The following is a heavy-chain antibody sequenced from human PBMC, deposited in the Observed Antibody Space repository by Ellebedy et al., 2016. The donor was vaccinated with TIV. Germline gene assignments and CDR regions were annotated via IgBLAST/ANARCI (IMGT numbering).Heavy chain of an antibody. Sequence: GGSLRLXXAASGFTFSSYAMHWVRQAPGKGLEWVAVISYDGSNKYYADSVKGRFTISRDNSKNTLYLQMNSLRAEDTAVYYCARDYGSGSYPLYWGQGTLVTVSS. CDR2: ISYDGSNK. D-gene: IGHD3-10*01. J-gene: IGHJ4*02. V-gene: IGHV3-30-3*01. CDR1: GFTFSSYA. CDR3: ARDYGSGSYPLY.